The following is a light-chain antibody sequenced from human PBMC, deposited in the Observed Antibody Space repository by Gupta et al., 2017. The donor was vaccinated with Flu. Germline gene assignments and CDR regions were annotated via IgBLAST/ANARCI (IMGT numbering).Light chain of an antibody. Sequence: PSSLSAPVGDRVTITCRASVNIGSYLNWYQQKVGKAPKLLMYAGSRLQSGVPSRFTGSGSGTEFTLTLGSLQPDDSATYFCLQSYDIPYTFGQGTNLEI. CDR3: LQSYDIPYT. J-gene: IGKJ2*01. CDR2: AGS. CDR1: VNIGSY. V-gene: IGKV1-39*01.